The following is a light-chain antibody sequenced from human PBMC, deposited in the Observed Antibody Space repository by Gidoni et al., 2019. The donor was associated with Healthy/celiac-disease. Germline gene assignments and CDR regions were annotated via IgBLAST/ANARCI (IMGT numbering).Light chain of an antibody. CDR3: QAWDSSTDVV. V-gene: IGLV3-1*01. J-gene: IGLJ2*01. Sequence: SYDLLQPPSVSVSPGQTASITCSGAKLGDKYACWYQQRPGQSPVLVIFQDNKRPSGIPERFSGSNSGNTATLTISGTQAMDEADYYCQAWDSSTDVVFGGGTKLTVL. CDR2: QDN. CDR1: KLGDKY.